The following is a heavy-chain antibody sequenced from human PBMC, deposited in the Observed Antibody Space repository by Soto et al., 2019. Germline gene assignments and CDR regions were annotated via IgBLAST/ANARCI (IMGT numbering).Heavy chain of an antibody. CDR3: ARDSSGWNYYYYYGMDV. J-gene: IGHJ6*02. V-gene: IGHV1-18*04. Sequence: QVQLVQSGAEVKKPGASVKVSCKASGYTFTSYGISWVRQAPGQGLEWMGWIIAYNGNTNYAQKLQGRVTMTTDTSTSTAYMELRSLRSDDTAVYYCARDSSGWNYYYYYGMDVWGQGTTVTFSS. CDR2: IIAYNGNT. D-gene: IGHD6-19*01. CDR1: GYTFTSYG.